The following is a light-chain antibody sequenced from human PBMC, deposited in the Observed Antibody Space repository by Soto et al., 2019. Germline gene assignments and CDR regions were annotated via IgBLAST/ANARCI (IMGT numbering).Light chain of an antibody. Sequence: QSALTQPASVSGSPGQSITISCTGTSSDVGAYNHVSWYQHHPGKAPKLMIYEVNNRPSGVSNRFSGSKSGYTASLTISGLQAEDEADYYCCSYTTSDTRFFGTGTKVTVL. V-gene: IGLV2-14*01. CDR1: SSDVGAYNH. J-gene: IGLJ1*01. CDR2: EVN. CDR3: CSYTTSDTRF.